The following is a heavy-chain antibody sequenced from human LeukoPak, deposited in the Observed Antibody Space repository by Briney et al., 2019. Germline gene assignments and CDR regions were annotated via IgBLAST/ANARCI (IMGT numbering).Heavy chain of an antibody. CDR1: GYTFTGYY. D-gene: IGHD5-18*01. CDR2: INPNSGGT. CDR3: ARDPDMSSYGLVGWFDP. J-gene: IGHJ5*02. Sequence: ASVKVSCKASGYTFTGYYMHWVRQAPGQGPEWMGWINPNSGGTNYAQKFQGRVTMTRDTSISTAYMELSRLRSDDTAVYYCARDPDMSSYGLVGWFDPWGQGTLVTVSS. V-gene: IGHV1-2*02.